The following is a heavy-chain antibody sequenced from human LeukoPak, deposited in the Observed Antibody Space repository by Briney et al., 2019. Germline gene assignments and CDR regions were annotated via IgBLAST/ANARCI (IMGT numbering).Heavy chain of an antibody. CDR2: INPSGDIT. CDR1: GYTFTDYY. D-gene: IGHD6-13*01. Sequence: ASVKVSCKASGYTFTDYYMHWVRQAPGQGLEWMGIINPSGDITSYAQKFQGRVTMTRDTSTSTVYMELSSLRSEDTAVYYCARDYSSSWPRRYFDYWGQGTLVTVSS. CDR3: ARDYSSSWPRRYFDY. V-gene: IGHV1-46*01. J-gene: IGHJ4*02.